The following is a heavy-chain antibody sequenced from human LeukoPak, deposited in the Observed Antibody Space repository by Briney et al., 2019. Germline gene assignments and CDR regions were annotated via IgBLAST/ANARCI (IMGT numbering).Heavy chain of an antibody. V-gene: IGHV3-9*01. CDR1: GFTFNDYA. CDR3: TKRARKGIGAAGDGYDV. D-gene: IGHD6-13*01. J-gene: IGHJ3*01. CDR2: IGWNSVAR. Sequence: PVRSLRLSCAASGFTFNDYAMHWVRQAPGKGLEWVSGIGWNSVARGYADSVRGRFTISRDNAKNSLYLQMNSLRPEDTALYYCTKRARKGIGAAGDGYDVWGQGTMVTVSS.